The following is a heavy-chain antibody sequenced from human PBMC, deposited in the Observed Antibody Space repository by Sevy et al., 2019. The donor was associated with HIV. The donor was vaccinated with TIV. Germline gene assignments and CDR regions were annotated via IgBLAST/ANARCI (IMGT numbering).Heavy chain of an antibody. J-gene: IGHJ4*02. D-gene: IGHD2-2*01. V-gene: IGHV4-4*02. CDR3: AREGTSTSFDY. Sequence: SETLSLTCAVSGDSISSSNWWSWVRQPPGKGLEWIGEISYGGNGNYNPSLRSRVNISINKSKNQVSLKLTSVTAADTAVYYCAREGTSTSFDYWDQGTLVTVSS. CDR2: ISYGGNG. CDR1: GDSISSSNW.